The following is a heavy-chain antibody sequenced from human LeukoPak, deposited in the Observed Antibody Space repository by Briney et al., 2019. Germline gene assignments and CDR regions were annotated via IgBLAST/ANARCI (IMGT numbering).Heavy chain of an antibody. D-gene: IGHD3-9*01. CDR1: GYTFTSYG. CDR2: ISAYNGNT. V-gene: IGHV1-18*01. J-gene: IGHJ4*02. Sequence: ASVKVSCKASGYTFTSYGISWVRQAPGQGLEWMGWISAYNGNTNYAQKLQGRVTMTTDTSTSTAYMELRSLRSDDTAVYYCARDLLRYFDSKSPVAVIDHWGQGTLVTVSS. CDR3: ARDLLRYFDSKSPVAVIDH.